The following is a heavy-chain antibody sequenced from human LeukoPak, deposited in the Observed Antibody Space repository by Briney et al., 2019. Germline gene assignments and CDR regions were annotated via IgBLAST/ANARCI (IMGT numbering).Heavy chain of an antibody. CDR3: ARARLGRYCSGGSCYSGNRHYYYMDV. CDR1: GYTFTGYY. V-gene: IGHV1-2*02. Sequence: ASVKVSCKASGYTFTGYYMHWVRQAPGQGLEWMGWINPNSGGTNYAQKFQGRVTMTRDTSISTAYMELSRLRSDDTAVYYCARARLGRYCSGGSCYSGNRHYYYMDVWGKGTTVTVSS. J-gene: IGHJ6*03. CDR2: INPNSGGT. D-gene: IGHD2-15*01.